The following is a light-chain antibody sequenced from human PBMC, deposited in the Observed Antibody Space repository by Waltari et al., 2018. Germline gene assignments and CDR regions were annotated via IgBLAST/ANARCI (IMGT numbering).Light chain of an antibody. Sequence: QSALTQPASVSGSPGQTIAISCTGTSSDIGSYNYVSWYQQHPGQAPKLLIYDVNQRPSGVSHRFSGSKSGNTASLTISGLRAEDEADFYCSLYTSSSTLYVFGSGTKVTVL. V-gene: IGLV2-14*01. CDR3: SLYTSSSTLYV. CDR1: SSDIGSYNY. J-gene: IGLJ1*01. CDR2: DVN.